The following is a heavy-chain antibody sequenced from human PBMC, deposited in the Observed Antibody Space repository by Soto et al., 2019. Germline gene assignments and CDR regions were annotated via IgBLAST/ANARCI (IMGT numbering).Heavy chain of an antibody. D-gene: IGHD3-3*01. J-gene: IGHJ4*02. CDR1: GGSISSSSYY. V-gene: IGHV4-39*01. Sequence: SETLAVTCTVSGGSISSSSYYWGWIRQPPGKGLEWIGSIYYSGSTYYNPSLKSRVTISVDTSKNQFSLKVSSVTAADTAVYYCARAASSYYDFWSGSTFYFDYWGQGTLVTVSS. CDR3: ARAASSYYDFWSGSTFYFDY. CDR2: IYYSGST.